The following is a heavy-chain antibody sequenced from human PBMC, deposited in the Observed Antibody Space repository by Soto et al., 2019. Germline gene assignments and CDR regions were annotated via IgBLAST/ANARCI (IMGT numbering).Heavy chain of an antibody. Sequence: QVQLVQSGAEVKKPGSSVKVSCKASGGAFSSYAISWVRQAPGQGLEWMGGIIPIFGTTNYAQKFQGRVTLTAAKSTSTAYMELINLRPDDTAVYYCARRDIVVVPAAPLYGMDVWGQGTTVSVSS. CDR1: GGAFSSYA. D-gene: IGHD2-2*01. V-gene: IGHV1-69*06. CDR2: IIPIFGTT. J-gene: IGHJ6*02. CDR3: ARRDIVVVPAAPLYGMDV.